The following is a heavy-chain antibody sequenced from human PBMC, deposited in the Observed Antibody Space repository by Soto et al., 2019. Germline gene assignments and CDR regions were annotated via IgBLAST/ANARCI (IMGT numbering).Heavy chain of an antibody. V-gene: IGHV4-59*13. Sequence: PEKLSLTCNVSGASISDYYWSWIRQPPGKGLEWIGYIYTSGNTDYNPSLKRRVTISVDTSKNQFSLKLRSVTAADTAVYYCASHVRRGYSDFRGQGTLVTVSS. CDR3: ASHVRRGYSDF. CDR1: GASISDYY. D-gene: IGHD3-10*02. CDR2: IYTSGNT. J-gene: IGHJ1*01.